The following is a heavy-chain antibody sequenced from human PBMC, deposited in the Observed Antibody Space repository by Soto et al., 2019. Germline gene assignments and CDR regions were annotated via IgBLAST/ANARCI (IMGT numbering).Heavy chain of an antibody. V-gene: IGHV3-7*03. D-gene: IGHD3-3*01. CDR2: IKQDGTEK. Sequence: LRLSCAASGFTFSSYWMSWVRQAPGKGLAWVADIKQDGTEKYYVDSVKGRFTISRDNAKNSLYLQMNSLRAEDTAVYYCARDKYYDFWIGYSNYYFDYWGQGALVTVSS. CDR3: ARDKYYDFWIGYSNYYFDY. J-gene: IGHJ4*02. CDR1: GFTFSSYW.